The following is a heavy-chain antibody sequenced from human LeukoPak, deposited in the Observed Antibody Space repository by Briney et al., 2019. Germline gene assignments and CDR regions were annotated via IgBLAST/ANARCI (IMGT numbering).Heavy chain of an antibody. CDR2: INAGNGNT. J-gene: IGHJ5*02. CDR3: ARGPLIAAAGTRFDP. CDR1: GYTFTSYA. V-gene: IGHV1-3*01. D-gene: IGHD6-13*01. Sequence: ASVKVSCKASGYTFTSYAMHWVRQAPGQRLEWMGWINAGNGNTKYSQKFQGRVTITRDTSASTAYMELSSLRSEDTAVYYCARGPLIAAAGTRFDPWGQGTLVTVSS.